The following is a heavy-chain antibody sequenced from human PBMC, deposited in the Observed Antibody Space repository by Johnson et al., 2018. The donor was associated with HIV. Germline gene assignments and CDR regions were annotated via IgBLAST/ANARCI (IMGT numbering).Heavy chain of an antibody. V-gene: IGHV3-66*01. CDR1: GFTVSSNY. Sequence: MLLVESGGGVVQPGRSLRLSCAASGFTVSSNYMSWVRQAPGKGLEWVSVIYSGGSTYYADSVKGRFTISRDNSKNTLYLLMNSMRAEDTAVYYCARTRHYYEAFDIWGQGTMVTVSS. J-gene: IGHJ3*02. CDR3: ARTRHYYEAFDI. CDR2: IYSGGST. D-gene: IGHD3-10*01.